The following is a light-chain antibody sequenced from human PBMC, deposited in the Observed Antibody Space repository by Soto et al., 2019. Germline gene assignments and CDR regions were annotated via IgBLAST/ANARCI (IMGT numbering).Light chain of an antibody. V-gene: IGKV3-20*01. CDR1: QSISSSY. CDR3: QQSGSSPQT. J-gene: IGKJ1*01. CDR2: GAS. Sequence: EIVLTQSPGTLSLSPGERAALSCRASQSISSSYLAWYQQKPGQAPRLLIYGASSRATGIPDRFGGSGSGTDFTLTISSLEPEDFAVYYCQQSGSSPQTFGQGTKVDIK.